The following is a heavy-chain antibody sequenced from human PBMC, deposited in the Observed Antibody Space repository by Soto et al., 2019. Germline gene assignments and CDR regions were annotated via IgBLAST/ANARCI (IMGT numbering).Heavy chain of an antibody. CDR2: IIRIFGTA. V-gene: IGHV1-69*01. Sequence: QVQLVQSGAEVKKPGSSVKVSCKASGGTFSSYAISWVRQAPGQGLEWMGGIIRIFGTANYAQKFQGRVTITAAEGTSTAYMERGSLRSEDTAVYYCARGMSDFCSERYYYYGMDVWGQVTTVTVSS. CDR3: ARGMSDFCSERYYYYGMDV. CDR1: GGTFSSYA. J-gene: IGHJ6*02. D-gene: IGHD3-3*01.